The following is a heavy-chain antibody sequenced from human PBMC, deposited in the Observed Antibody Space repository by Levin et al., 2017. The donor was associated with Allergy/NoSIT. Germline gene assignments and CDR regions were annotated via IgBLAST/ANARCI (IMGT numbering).Heavy chain of an antibody. CDR2: IIPIFGTA. CDR1: GGTFSSYA. J-gene: IGHJ4*02. D-gene: IGHD3-3*01. Sequence: ASVKVSCKASGGTFSSYAISWVRQAPGQGLEWMGGIIPIFGTANYAQKVQGRVTITADKSTSTAYMELSSLRSEDTAVYYCARSDPARITIFGVVISPPSAGYYFDYWGQGTLVTVSS. V-gene: IGHV1-69*06. CDR3: ARSDPARITIFGVVISPPSAGYYFDY.